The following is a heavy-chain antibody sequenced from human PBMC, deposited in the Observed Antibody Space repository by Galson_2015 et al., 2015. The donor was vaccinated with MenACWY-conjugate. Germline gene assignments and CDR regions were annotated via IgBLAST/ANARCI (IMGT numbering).Heavy chain of an antibody. D-gene: IGHD5-18*01. Sequence: SLRLSCAASGFTFSSYDMHWVRQATGKGLEWVSAIGTAGDTYYPGSVEGRFTISIENAKNSLYLQMNSLRAEDTAVYYCAKGRGGGRYSYGSDFDYWGQGTLVTVSS. CDR1: GFTFSSYD. CDR2: IGTAGDT. J-gene: IGHJ4*02. CDR3: AKGRGGGRYSYGSDFDY. V-gene: IGHV3-13*01.